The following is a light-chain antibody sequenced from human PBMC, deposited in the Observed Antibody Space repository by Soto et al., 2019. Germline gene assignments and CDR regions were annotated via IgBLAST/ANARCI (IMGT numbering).Light chain of an antibody. CDR2: EVS. Sequence: HSALTQPASVAGSPGQSITISCTVTSSDLGDYNYVSWYQQHPGKAPKLMIDEVSNRISGVFNRFSGFKSDNTASITISGLQAEDEADYYCSSYAGSNNFDVFGPGTQVTV. V-gene: IGLV2-14*01. CDR1: SSDLGDYNY. CDR3: SSYAGSNNFDV. J-gene: IGLJ1*01.